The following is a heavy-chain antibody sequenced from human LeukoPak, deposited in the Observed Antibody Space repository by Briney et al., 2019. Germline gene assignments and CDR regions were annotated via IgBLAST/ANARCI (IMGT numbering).Heavy chain of an antibody. CDR1: GFTFSSSA. D-gene: IGHD4-17*01. V-gene: IGHV3-23*01. CDR2: ISGSGTGT. J-gene: IGHJ6*03. Sequence: GGSLRLSCAASGFTFSSSAMSWVRQAPGKGLYWVSAISGSGTGTYYADSVKGRFTISRDNAKNSLFLQMNSLRAEDTALYYCARTAGDGDYVGYMDVWGKGTTVSVS. CDR3: ARTAGDGDYVGYMDV.